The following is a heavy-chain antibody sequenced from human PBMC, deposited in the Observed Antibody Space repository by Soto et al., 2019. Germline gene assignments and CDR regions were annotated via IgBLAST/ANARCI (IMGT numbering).Heavy chain of an antibody. CDR2: IKSKTDGGTT. CDR3: TTALEYSSSSSDY. J-gene: IGHJ4*02. D-gene: IGHD6-6*01. V-gene: IGHV3-15*01. Sequence: PGGSLRLSCAASGFTFSNAWMSWVRQAPGKGLEWVGRIKSKTDGGTTDYAAPVKGRFTISRDDSKNTLYLQMNSLKTEDTAVYYCTTALEYSSSSSDYWGQGTLVTVSS. CDR1: GFTFSNAW.